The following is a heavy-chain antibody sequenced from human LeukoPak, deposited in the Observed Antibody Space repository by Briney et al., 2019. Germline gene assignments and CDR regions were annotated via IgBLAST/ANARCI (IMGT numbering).Heavy chain of an antibody. CDR2: VSTDGGSK. CDR3: ARIQRQEDYSQNAFDI. J-gene: IGHJ3*02. D-gene: IGHD6-25*01. CDR1: GFTFSSYG. V-gene: IGHV3-30*03. Sequence: GGSLRLSCAASGFTFSSYGMHWVRQAPGKGLEWVAVVSTDGGSKYYADSVKGRFTISRDNSKNTLYLQMNSLRAEDTAVYYCARIQRQEDYSQNAFDIWGQGTMVTVSS.